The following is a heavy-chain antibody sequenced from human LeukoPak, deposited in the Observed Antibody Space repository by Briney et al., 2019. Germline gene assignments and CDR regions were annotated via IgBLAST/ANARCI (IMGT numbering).Heavy chain of an antibody. V-gene: IGHV3-21*01. CDR1: GFTFSTYC. CDR2: ISSSSSYI. Sequence: GGSLRLSCAASGFTFSTYCMNWVRQAPGKGLEWVSSISSSSSYIYYADSVKGRFTISRDNAKNSLYLQMNSLRAEDTAVYYCARDQAQYSSGQPFDYWGQGTLVTVSS. J-gene: IGHJ4*02. D-gene: IGHD6-19*01. CDR3: ARDQAQYSSGQPFDY.